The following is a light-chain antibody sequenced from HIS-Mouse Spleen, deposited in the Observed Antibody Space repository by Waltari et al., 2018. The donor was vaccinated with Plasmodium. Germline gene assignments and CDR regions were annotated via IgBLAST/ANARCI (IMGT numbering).Light chain of an antibody. V-gene: IGKV4-1*01. CDR1: QSVLYSSNKNNY. Sequence: DIVMTQSPASLAVSLGERATINCKSSQSVLYSSNKNNYLAWYQQKQGQPPKLLIYWAFTRESGVPDRFSGSGSETDFTLTISRLQAVDVAVYYCQQYYSPPLTFGGGTKVEIK. CDR3: QQYYSPPLT. CDR2: WAF. J-gene: IGKJ4*01.